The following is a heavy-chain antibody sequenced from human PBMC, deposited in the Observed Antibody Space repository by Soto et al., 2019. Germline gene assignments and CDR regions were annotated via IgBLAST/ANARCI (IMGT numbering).Heavy chain of an antibody. D-gene: IGHD3-3*01. V-gene: IGHV1-8*01. CDR2: INPNSGNT. CDR3: ARGQMTDVWSGYYRMRGGQHAMDV. CDR1: GYTFNSYG. Sequence: ASVKVSCKDSGYTFNSYGINCVRQATGHGLEWMGWINPNSGNTVYAQKLHGRVTMTRXTSISTAYMELRSLRSEDTAXHYCARGQMTDVWSGYYRMRGGQHAMDVCGQGTTVTVCS. J-gene: IGHJ6*02.